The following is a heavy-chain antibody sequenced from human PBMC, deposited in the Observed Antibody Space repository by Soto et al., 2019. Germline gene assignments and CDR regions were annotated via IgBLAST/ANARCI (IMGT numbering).Heavy chain of an antibody. D-gene: IGHD3-3*01. CDR2: INHSGST. V-gene: IGHV4-34*01. CDR3: ARRGTVQHLFWSDYYYGMDV. J-gene: IGHJ6*02. CDR1: GGSFSGYY. Sequence: SETLSLTCAVYGGSFSGYYWSWIRQPPGKGLEWIGEINHSGSTKYNPSSENRVTISVDTSKNQFSLKLSSVTAADTDVYYCARRGTVQHLFWSDYYYGMDVWGQGTTVTVSS.